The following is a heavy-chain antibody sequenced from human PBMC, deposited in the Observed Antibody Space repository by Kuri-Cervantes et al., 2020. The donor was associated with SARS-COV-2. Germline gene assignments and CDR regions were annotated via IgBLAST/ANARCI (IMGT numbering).Heavy chain of an antibody. J-gene: IGHJ5*02. Sequence: ESLKISCAVYGGSFSGYYWGWIRQPPGKGLEWIGEINHSGSTNYNPSLKSRVTISVDTSKNQFSLKLSSVTAADTAVYYCARHPWFDPWGQGTLVTVSS. V-gene: IGHV4-34*01. CDR1: GGSFSGYY. CDR2: INHSGST. CDR3: ARHPWFDP.